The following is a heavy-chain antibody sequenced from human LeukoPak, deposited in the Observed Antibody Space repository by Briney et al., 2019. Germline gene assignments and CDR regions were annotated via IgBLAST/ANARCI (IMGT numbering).Heavy chain of an antibody. CDR3: ARPDRTYYYDSSGYYDVSPFDY. CDR1: GGTFSSYA. Sequence: SVKVSCKASGGTFSSYAISWVRQAPGQGLEWMGGIIPIFGTANYEQKFQGRVTITADESTSTAYMELSSLRSEDTAVYYCARPDRTYYYDSSGYYDVSPFDYWGQGTLVTASS. CDR2: IIPIFGTA. J-gene: IGHJ4*02. V-gene: IGHV1-69*01. D-gene: IGHD3-22*01.